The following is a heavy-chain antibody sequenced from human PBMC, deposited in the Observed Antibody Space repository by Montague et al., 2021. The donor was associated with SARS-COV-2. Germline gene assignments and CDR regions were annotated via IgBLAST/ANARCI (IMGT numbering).Heavy chain of an antibody. CDR1: GGSIRSSSYY. D-gene: IGHD5-12*01. V-gene: IGHV4-39*07. Sequence: SETLSLTCTVSGGSIRSSSYYRGWIRQPPGKGLECIGSIYYSGSTYYNPSLKSRVTISVDTSKNHFSLKLSSVTAADTAVYYCARTTWLRGYFDLWGRGTLVTVSP. CDR2: IYYSGST. J-gene: IGHJ2*01. CDR3: ARTTWLRGYFDL.